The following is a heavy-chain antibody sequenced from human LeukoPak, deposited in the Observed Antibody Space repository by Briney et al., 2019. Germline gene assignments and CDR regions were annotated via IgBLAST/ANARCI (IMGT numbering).Heavy chain of an antibody. J-gene: IGHJ4*02. D-gene: IGHD3-22*01. CDR2: VNTNTGNP. V-gene: IGHV7-4-1*02. CDR3: ASCNDSSGYFAY. Sequence: ASVKVSCKPSGYTFTDYAINWVRQAPGQGLEYMGWVNTNTGNPTYAQGFTGRFVFSSDSSVSTAYLQITSQKADDSAIYFCASCNDSSGYFAYWGQGTLVTVSS. CDR1: GYTFTDYA.